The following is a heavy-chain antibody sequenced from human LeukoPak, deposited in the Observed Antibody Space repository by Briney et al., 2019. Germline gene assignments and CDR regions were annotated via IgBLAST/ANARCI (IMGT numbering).Heavy chain of an antibody. CDR3: ARGGQLWPRDDY. CDR1: GGSISSYY. Sequence: SETLSLTCTVSGGSISSYYWSWIRQPPGKGLEWIGYISYSGSTNYNPSLKSRVTISADTSKNQFSLKLSSVTAADTAVYYCARGGQLWPRDDYWGQGTLVTVSS. D-gene: IGHD3-16*01. V-gene: IGHV4-59*01. J-gene: IGHJ4*02. CDR2: ISYSGST.